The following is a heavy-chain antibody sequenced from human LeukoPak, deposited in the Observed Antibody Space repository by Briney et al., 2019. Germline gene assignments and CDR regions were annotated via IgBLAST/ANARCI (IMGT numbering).Heavy chain of an antibody. CDR2: ISSGGRTK. CDR1: GFTFSNYE. J-gene: IGHJ4*02. V-gene: IGHV3-48*03. D-gene: IGHD3-22*01. Sequence: GGSLRLSCAASGFTFSNYEMKWVRQAPGKGLEWVSYISSGGRTKYYADSVKGRFTISRDNSKNTLYLQMNSLRAEDTAVYYCAKFRTVVVQWYFDYWGQGTLVTVSS. CDR3: AKFRTVVVQWYFDY.